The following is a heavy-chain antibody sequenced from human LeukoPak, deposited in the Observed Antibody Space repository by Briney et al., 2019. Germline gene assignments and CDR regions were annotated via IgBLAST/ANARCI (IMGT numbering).Heavy chain of an antibody. CDR2: ISGSGGST. V-gene: IGHV3-23*01. Sequence: GGSLRLSRAASGFTFNSYAMSWVRQAPGKGLEWVSAISGSGGSTYYADSVKGRFTISRDNSKNTLYLQMNSLRAEDTAVYYCAKIGGRGFDPWGQGTLVTVSS. CDR1: GFTFNSYA. D-gene: IGHD1-14*01. CDR3: AKIGGRGFDP. J-gene: IGHJ5*02.